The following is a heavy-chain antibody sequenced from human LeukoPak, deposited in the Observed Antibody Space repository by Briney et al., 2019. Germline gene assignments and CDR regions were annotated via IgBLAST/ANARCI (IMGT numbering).Heavy chain of an antibody. CDR2: TYYRSKWYN. CDR3: AREGEQLTPFDY. D-gene: IGHD6-13*01. V-gene: IGHV6-1*01. J-gene: IGHJ4*02. Sequence: SQTLSLTSAISGDSVSSNSAAWNWLRQSPSRGLEWLGRTYYRSKWYNDYAVSVKSRITINPDTSKNQFSLQLNSVTPEDTAVYYCAREGEQLTPFDYWGQGTLVTVSS. CDR1: GDSVSSNSAA.